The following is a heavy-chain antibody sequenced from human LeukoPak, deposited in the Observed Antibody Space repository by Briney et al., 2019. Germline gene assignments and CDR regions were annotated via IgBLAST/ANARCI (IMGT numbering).Heavy chain of an antibody. CDR2: IKSKTDGGTT. CDR3: TTSTLAVAGRLLDY. D-gene: IGHD6-19*01. J-gene: IGHJ4*02. CDR1: GFTFSNAW. Sequence: GGSLRLSCAASGFTFSNAWMSWVRQAPGKGLEWVGRIKSKTDGGTTDYAAPVKGRFTISRDDSKNTLYLQMNSLKTEDTAVYYCTTSTLAVAGRLLDYWGQGTLVTVSS. V-gene: IGHV3-15*01.